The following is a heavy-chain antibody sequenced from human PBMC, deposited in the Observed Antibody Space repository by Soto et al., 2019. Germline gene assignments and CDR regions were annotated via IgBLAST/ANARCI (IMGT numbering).Heavy chain of an antibody. Sequence: QVQLQESGPGLVKPSETLSLTCTVSGGSISSYYWSWIRQPPGKGLEWIGYIYYSGSTNYNPSLQRRVIIAVDTSKSQCALRLGSVTAVDTAVYDGARVPATVGSPWGGHFFDYCGRGTLVSASS. J-gene: IGHJ4*02. CDR2: IYYSGST. CDR1: GGSISSYY. CDR3: ARVPATVGSPWGGHFFDY. V-gene: IGHV4-59*01. D-gene: IGHD4-17*01.